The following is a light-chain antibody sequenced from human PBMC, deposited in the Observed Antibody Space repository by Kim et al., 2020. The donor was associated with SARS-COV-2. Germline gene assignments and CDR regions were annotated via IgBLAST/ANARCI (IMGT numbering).Light chain of an antibody. V-gene: IGLV3-19*01. CDR3: NSRDSSGNHWV. J-gene: IGLJ3*02. Sequence: ALSQKVRNTGQGGSHRSDYASWYQHKPGQAPVLVTYGKNNRPSGIPDRFAGSSSGNTASLTITGAQAEDEADYYCNSRDSSGNHWVFGGGTQLTVL. CDR1: SHRSDY. CDR2: GKN.